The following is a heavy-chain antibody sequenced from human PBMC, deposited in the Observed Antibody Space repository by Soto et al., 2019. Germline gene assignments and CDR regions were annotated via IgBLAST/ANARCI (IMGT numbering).Heavy chain of an antibody. CDR3: ARDWVMDGSGTLDY. J-gene: IGHJ4*02. D-gene: IGHD3-10*01. CDR2: IWYDGSNK. Sequence: GGSLRLSCAASGFTFSSYGMHWVRQAPGKGLEWVAVIWYDGSNKYYADSVKGRFTISRDNSKNTLYLQMNSLRAEDTAVYYCARDWVMDGSGTLDYWGQGTLVTVSS. V-gene: IGHV3-33*01. CDR1: GFTFSSYG.